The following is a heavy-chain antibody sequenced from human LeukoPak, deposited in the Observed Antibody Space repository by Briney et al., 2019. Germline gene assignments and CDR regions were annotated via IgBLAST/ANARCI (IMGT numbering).Heavy chain of an antibody. CDR1: GFTFSSYW. CDR3: ARDGGKGYRNWFDP. D-gene: IGHD5-24*01. Sequence: GGSLRLSCAASGFTFSSYWMHWVRQAPGKGLVWVSRINSDGSSTSYAGSVKGRFTISRDNAKNTLYLQMNSLRAEDTAVYYCARDGGKGYRNWFDPWGQGTLVAVSS. J-gene: IGHJ5*02. V-gene: IGHV3-74*01. CDR2: INSDGSST.